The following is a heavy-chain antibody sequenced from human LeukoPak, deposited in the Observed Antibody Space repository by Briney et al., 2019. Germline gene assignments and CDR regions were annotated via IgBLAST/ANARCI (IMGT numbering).Heavy chain of an antibody. CDR1: GFTFSSYG. Sequence: GGSLRLSCAASGFTFSSYGMHWVRQAPGKGLEWISVIYIDGTTYYADSVKGRFTISRDQANNTLYLQMNTLRDEDTAVYYCARGPRYSFYWGQGTLVSVSS. D-gene: IGHD6-13*01. CDR3: ARGPRYSFY. CDR2: IYIDGTT. V-gene: IGHV3-NL1*01. J-gene: IGHJ4*02.